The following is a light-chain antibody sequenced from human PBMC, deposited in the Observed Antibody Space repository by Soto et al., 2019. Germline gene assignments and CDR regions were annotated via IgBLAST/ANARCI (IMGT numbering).Light chain of an antibody. Sequence: QSALTQPASVTGSPGQSITISCTGTSSDVGSYNLVSWYQQHPGKAPKLMIYEGSKRPSGVSNRFSGSKSGNTASLTISGLQAEDEADYYCCSYAGSSTCNYVFGTGTKLTVL. CDR2: EGS. CDR1: SSDVGSYNL. CDR3: CSYAGSSTCNYV. J-gene: IGLJ1*01. V-gene: IGLV2-23*01.